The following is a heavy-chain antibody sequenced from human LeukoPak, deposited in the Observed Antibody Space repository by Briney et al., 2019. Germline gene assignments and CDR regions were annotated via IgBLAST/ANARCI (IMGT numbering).Heavy chain of an antibody. J-gene: IGHJ4*03. Sequence: SETLSLTCAVHGESFSAYFWSWIRQVPGKGLEWIGEIDHRRSSNYNPPLKSRATISVDTSKNHFSLSLTSVTAAHTAVYYCATRSSTLAAARCFDDWGQGTVVTVSS. CDR3: ATRSSTLAAARCFDD. CDR2: IDHRRSS. V-gene: IGHV4-34*01. D-gene: IGHD6-6*01. CDR1: GESFSAYF.